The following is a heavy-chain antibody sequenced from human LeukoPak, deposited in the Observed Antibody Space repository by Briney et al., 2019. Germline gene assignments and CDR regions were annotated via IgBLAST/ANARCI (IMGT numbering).Heavy chain of an antibody. CDR2: ISSSGSTI. V-gene: IGHV3-48*03. D-gene: IGHD3-22*01. CDR3: ARDGYYYDSSGYTDQVIDY. Sequence: PGGSLRLSCAAPGFTFSSYEMNWVRQAPGKGLEWVSYISSSGSTIYYADSVKGRFTISRDNAKNSLYLQMNSLRAEDTAVYYCARDGYYYDSSGYTDQVIDYWGQGTLVTVSS. J-gene: IGHJ4*02. CDR1: GFTFSSYE.